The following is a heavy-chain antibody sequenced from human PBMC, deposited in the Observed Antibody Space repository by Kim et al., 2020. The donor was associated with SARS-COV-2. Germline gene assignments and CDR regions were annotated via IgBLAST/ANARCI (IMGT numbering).Heavy chain of an antibody. D-gene: IGHD4-17*01. J-gene: IGHJ2*01. V-gene: IGHV1-2*02. CDR2: ANPRTRFT. Sequence: ASVKVSCKGSGYSFTGYTIHWVRQAPGRGLEWVGSANPRTRFTKQAQKFQGRVTLTSDTSITTTYMELNGLTSDDTALYFCARDLDYGRTWGSSWFFDFWGRGTLVTVSS. CDR3: ARDLDYGRTWGSSWFFDF. CDR1: GYSFTGYT.